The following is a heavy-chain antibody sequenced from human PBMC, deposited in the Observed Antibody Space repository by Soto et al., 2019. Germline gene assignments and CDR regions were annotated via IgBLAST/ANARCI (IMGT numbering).Heavy chain of an antibody. D-gene: IGHD6-25*01. CDR1: GFTFRSYG. V-gene: IGHV3-30*18. Sequence: QVQLVESGGGVVQPGRSLRLSCAASGFTFRSYGMHWVRQAPGKGLEWVAVISYDGSNKYYADSVKGRFTISRDNSKKTLDLRMNSLRVEDTAVYYCAKVPAPNDAFDIWGQGTMVTVSS. CDR2: ISYDGSNK. CDR3: AKVPAPNDAFDI. J-gene: IGHJ3*02.